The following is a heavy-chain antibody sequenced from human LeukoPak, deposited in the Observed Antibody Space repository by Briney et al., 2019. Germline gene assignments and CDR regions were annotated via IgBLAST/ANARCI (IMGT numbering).Heavy chain of an antibody. V-gene: IGHV3-30*04. J-gene: IGHJ4*02. CDR3: VKTGSGWYGDY. CDR2: ISYDGSNK. CDR1: GFTFSSYA. D-gene: IGHD6-13*01. Sequence: GGSLRLSCAASGFTFSSYAMHWVRQAPGKGLEWVAVISYDGSNKYYADSVKGRFTISRDNSKNTLYLQMNSLRAEDTAVYYCVKTGSGWYGDYWGQGARVTVSS.